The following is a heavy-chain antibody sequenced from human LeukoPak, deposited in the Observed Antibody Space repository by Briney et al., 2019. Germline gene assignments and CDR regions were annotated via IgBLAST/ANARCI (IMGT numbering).Heavy chain of an antibody. CDR2: ISASGGST. J-gene: IGHJ4*02. CDR3: ARGYMTKVTFDY. Sequence: GGSLRLSCAASGFTFSSYTLNWVRQAPGKGLEWVSAISASGGSTYYADSVKGRFTISRDNSKNTLYPQMDSLRAEDTAVFYCARGYMTKVTFDYWGQGTLVTVSS. V-gene: IGHV3-23*01. D-gene: IGHD4-17*01. CDR1: GFTFSSYT.